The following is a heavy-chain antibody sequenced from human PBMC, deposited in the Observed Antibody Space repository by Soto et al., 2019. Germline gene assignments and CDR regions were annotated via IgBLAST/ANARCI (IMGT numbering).Heavy chain of an antibody. J-gene: IGHJ6*03. CDR3: ARGSRYSCGYDVHHYYYMDV. CDR1: GGSIGSYY. D-gene: IGHD5-18*01. V-gene: IGHV4-59*01. CDR2: IYFSGST. Sequence: QVQLQESGPGLVKPSETLALTCTVSGGSIGSYYWSWIRQPPGKGLEWIGYIYFSGSTNYNPSLKSRVTISVDTSKNQISLKLTSVTAADTAVYYCARGSRYSCGYDVHHYYYMDVWGKGTTVTVSS.